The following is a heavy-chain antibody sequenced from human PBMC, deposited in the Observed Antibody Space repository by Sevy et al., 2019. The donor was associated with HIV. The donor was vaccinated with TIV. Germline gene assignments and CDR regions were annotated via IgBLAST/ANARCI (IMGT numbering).Heavy chain of an antibody. V-gene: IGHV1-2*06. D-gene: IGHD2-2*01. J-gene: IGHJ6*02. CDR3: ARVDIVVVPAAMNYYYYGMDV. Sequence: ASVKVSCKASGYTFTGYYMHWVRQAPGQGLEWMGRINPNRGGKNYAQKFQGRVTMTRDTSISTAYMELSRLRSDEPAVYYCARVDIVVVPAAMNYYYYGMDVWGQGTTVTVSS. CDR2: INPNRGGK. CDR1: GYTFTGYY.